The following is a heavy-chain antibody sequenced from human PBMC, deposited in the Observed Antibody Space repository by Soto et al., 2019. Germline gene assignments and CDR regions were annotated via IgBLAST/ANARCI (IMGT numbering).Heavy chain of an antibody. CDR3: AIIAAVDY. J-gene: IGHJ4*02. CDR2: ISYDGSNK. V-gene: IGHV3-30*03. CDR1: GFTFSSYG. D-gene: IGHD6-6*01. Sequence: QVQLVESGGGVVQPGRSLRLSCAASGFTFSSYGMHWVRQAPGKGLEGVAVISYDGSNKYYADSVKGRFTISRDNSKNTMYLQLNSLRAEDTAVYYCAIIAAVDYWGQGTLFTVSS.